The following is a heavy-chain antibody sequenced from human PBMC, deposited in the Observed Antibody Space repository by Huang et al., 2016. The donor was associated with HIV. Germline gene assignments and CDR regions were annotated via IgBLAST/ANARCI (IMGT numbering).Heavy chain of an antibody. CDR2: INPSGGST. D-gene: IGHD2-21*02. V-gene: IGHV1-46*01. Sequence: QVQLVQSGAEVKKPGASVKVSCKASGYTFTSYYMHWVRQAPGQGLEWMGIINPSGGSTRYAQKFQGRVTMTRDTSTSTVYMELSSLRSEDTAVYNCASGVTPGAFDIWGQGTMVTVSS. CDR1: GYTFTSYY. J-gene: IGHJ3*02. CDR3: ASGVTPGAFDI.